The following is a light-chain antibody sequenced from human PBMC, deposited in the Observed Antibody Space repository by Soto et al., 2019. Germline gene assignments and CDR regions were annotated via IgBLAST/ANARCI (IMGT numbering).Light chain of an antibody. CDR3: QQYGSSPLIS. CDR1: QNVLSNY. CDR2: GAS. V-gene: IGKV3-20*01. Sequence: IVLTQSPGTLSLSPGERATLSCWASQNVLSNYLAWYQQKPGQAPRLLIYGASTRATGIPDRFGGSGSGTDFTLTISRLEPEDFAVYYCQQYGSSPLISFGQGTRLEIK. J-gene: IGKJ5*01.